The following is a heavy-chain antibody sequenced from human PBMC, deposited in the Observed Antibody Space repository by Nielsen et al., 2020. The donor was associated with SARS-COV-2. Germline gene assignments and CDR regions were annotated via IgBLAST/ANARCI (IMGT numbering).Heavy chain of an antibody. Sequence: SETLSLTCTVSGDSIGSYYWNWIRQPPGRGLEWIGYIYYSGSTNYNPSLESRVTLSVDTSKNQFSLKMRSVTAADTAVYYCARHAYCGSSSCYSGNDYYYYMDVWGKGTTVTVSS. V-gene: IGHV4-59*08. D-gene: IGHD2-2*01. J-gene: IGHJ6*03. CDR2: IYYSGST. CDR1: GDSIGSYY. CDR3: ARHAYCGSSSCYSGNDYYYYMDV.